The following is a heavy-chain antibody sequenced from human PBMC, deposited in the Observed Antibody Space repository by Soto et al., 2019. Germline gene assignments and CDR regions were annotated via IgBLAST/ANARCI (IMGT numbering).Heavy chain of an antibody. CDR2: IYYSGST. Sequence: QLHLRESGPGLVKPSETLSLTCTVSGGSITSSSYYWGWIRQPPGKGLEWIGSIYYSGSTYYNPALKSRVTISVDTSNSPFSLQLSSVTAADTAVYYCATQEVGGSYVYTFDPWGQGTLVTVSS. D-gene: IGHD1-26*01. V-gene: IGHV4-39*01. CDR1: GGSITSSSYY. CDR3: ATQEVGGSYVYTFDP. J-gene: IGHJ5*02.